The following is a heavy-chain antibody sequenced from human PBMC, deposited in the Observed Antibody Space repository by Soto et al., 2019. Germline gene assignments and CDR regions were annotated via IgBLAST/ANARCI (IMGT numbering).Heavy chain of an antibody. CDR1: AVTFTSYF. Sequence: GASVKVSCKAPAVTFTSYFMHWVLQAPGHGLEWMGVINPNGGTPKFAQKFQGRVTMSADKSTNTSYLELRSLRSEDTAVYYCARGGALSTSWYWGDGLDSWGQGTQVTVSS. J-gene: IGHJ4*02. CDR3: ARGGALSTSWYWGDGLDS. CDR2: INPNGGTP. D-gene: IGHD6-13*01. V-gene: IGHV1-46*01.